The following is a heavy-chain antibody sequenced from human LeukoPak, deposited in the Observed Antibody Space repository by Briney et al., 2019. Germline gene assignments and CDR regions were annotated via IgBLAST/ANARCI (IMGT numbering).Heavy chain of an antibody. CDR3: ARGPSFGSNVDY. J-gene: IGHJ4*02. CDR1: GGSFSGYY. D-gene: IGHD5-18*01. Sequence: PSETLSLTCAVYGGSFSGYYWSWIRQPPGKGLEWIGEINHSGSTSYNPSLKSRVTISVDTSKNQFSLKLSSVTAADTAMYYCARGPSFGSNVDYWGQGTLVTVSS. V-gene: IGHV4-34*01. CDR2: INHSGST.